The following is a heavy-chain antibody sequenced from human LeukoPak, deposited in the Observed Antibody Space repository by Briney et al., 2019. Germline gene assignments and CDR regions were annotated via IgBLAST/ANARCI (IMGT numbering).Heavy chain of an antibody. Sequence: SETLSLTCIVSGGSISRGNYYWGWIRQPPGKGLEWIGSIYYSGSTYYNPSLKSRVTISVDTSKNQFSLKLSSVTAAVTAVYYCARRLRGIAENFDYWGQGTLVTVSS. J-gene: IGHJ4*02. CDR1: GGSISRGNYY. CDR2: IYYSGST. CDR3: ARRLRGIAENFDY. D-gene: IGHD6-13*01. V-gene: IGHV4-39*01.